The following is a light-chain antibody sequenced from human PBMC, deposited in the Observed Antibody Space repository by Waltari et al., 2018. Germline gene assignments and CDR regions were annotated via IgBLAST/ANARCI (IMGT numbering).Light chain of an antibody. V-gene: IGLV2-14*01. CDR3: SSQSSNNVVL. J-gene: IGLJ2*01. Sequence: QSALTQPASVSGSPGQSVTIFCTGTSNDVGGYNSVSWYQEHPGQAHRVIIYDVSDRPSGVSCRFSGSKSGNTASLTTSGLQAEDEADYYCSSQSSNNVVLFGGGTKLTVL. CDR2: DVS. CDR1: SNDVGGYNS.